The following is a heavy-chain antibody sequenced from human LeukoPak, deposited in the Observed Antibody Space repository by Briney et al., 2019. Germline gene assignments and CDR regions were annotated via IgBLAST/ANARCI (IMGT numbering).Heavy chain of an antibody. D-gene: IGHD5-24*01. CDR1: GLTFSNSG. CDR3: ARVGDGYKYDD. Sequence: GGSLRLSCAASGLTFSNSGMHWVRQAPGKGLEWMALIWYDGSNQYYADSVKGRFTISRDNSKNTLYLQMDSLRAEDTAVYYCARVGDGYKYDDWGQGTLVTVSS. J-gene: IGHJ4*02. V-gene: IGHV3-33*08. CDR2: IWYDGSNQ.